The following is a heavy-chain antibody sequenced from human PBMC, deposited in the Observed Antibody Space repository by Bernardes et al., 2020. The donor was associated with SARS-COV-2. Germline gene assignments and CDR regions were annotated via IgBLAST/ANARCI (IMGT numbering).Heavy chain of an antibody. J-gene: IGHJ6*04. CDR2: ISGSSSLR. V-gene: IGHV3-21*06. CDR1: GFIYSRFS. CDR3: VRGDRRDV. Sequence: GGSLRLSCEGSGFIYSRFSLNWVRQAPGKGLEWVSSISGSSSLRYYRDSVKGRFTISRDNAKNSVYLQMDSLRVDDTAVYYCVRGDRRDVWGKGTTVNVSS.